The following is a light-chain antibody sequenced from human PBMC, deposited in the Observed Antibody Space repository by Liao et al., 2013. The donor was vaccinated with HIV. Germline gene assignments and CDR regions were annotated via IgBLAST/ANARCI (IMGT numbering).Light chain of an antibody. CDR1: RLGDKY. J-gene: IGLJ2*01. CDR3: QTWHISTLI. Sequence: SYDLTQPPSVSVPPGQTATITCSGDRLGDKYVSWYQQKSGQSPVLVIYEDTKRPAGIPERFSGSNSGNTATLTISGTQPFDEADYYCQTWHISTLILGGGTKLTVL. V-gene: IGLV3-1*01. CDR2: EDT.